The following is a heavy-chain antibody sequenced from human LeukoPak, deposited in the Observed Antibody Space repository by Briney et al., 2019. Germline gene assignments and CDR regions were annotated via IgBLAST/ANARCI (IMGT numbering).Heavy chain of an antibody. J-gene: IGHJ4*02. CDR3: AKPTRGSGGSFLIDC. D-gene: IGHD2-15*01. CDR2: IWDDGSYK. V-gene: IGHV3-33*06. CDR1: GFSFSSYG. Sequence: GGSLRLSCAASGFSFSSYGMHWVRQAPGKGLEWVAVIWDDGSYKYYADSVKGRFTISRDNSKNTLYLQMNSLRAEDTAVYYCAKPTRGSGGSFLIDCWGQGTLVTVSS.